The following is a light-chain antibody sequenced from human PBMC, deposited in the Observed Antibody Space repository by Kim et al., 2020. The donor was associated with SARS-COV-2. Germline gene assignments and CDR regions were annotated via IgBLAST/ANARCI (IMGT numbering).Light chain of an antibody. CDR2: AAS. V-gene: IGKV1-27*01. J-gene: IGKJ1*01. CDR1: HAISQY. Sequence: ASVGDRVTITCRASHAISQYLAWYQQKPGKVPKLLIYAASTLQSGVPSRFSGSGSGTDFTLTISSLQPEDVATYYCQKYDIAPWTFGQGTKVDIK. CDR3: QKYDIAPWT.